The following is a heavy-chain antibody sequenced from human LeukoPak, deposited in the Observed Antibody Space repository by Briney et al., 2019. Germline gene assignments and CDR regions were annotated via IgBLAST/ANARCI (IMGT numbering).Heavy chain of an antibody. D-gene: IGHD3-22*01. V-gene: IGHV4-59*01. J-gene: IGHJ3*01. CDR1: GGSIRTNY. CDR3: ARDSYDYDSHFEDVFDS. CDR2: AHSSGHT. Sequence: SETLSLTCTVSGGSIRTNYWSWIRQPPGKGLEWIGYAHSSGHTRSSTSLKSRVTISIDMSNNYVSLRLTSVTAADTALYYCARDSYDYDSHFEDVFDSWGQGTMVTVSS.